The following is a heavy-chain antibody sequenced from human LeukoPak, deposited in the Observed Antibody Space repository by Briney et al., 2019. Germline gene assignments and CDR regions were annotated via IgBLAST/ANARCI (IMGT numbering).Heavy chain of an antibody. V-gene: IGHV3-7*01. D-gene: IGHD1-26*01. CDR2: IKQDGSEK. Sequence: GGSLRLSCAASGFTFSSYWMSWVRQAPGKGLEWVANIKQDGSEKYYVDSVKGRFTISRDNAKNSLYLQMNSLRAEDTAVYYCARGARTTVVGATIPLYYFDYWGQGTLVTVSS. CDR1: GFTFSSYW. J-gene: IGHJ4*02. CDR3: ARGARTTVVGATIPLYYFDY.